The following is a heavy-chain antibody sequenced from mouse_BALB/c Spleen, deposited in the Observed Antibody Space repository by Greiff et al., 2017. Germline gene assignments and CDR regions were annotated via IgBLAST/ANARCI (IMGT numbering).Heavy chain of an antibody. CDR1: GYTFTSYY. V-gene: IGHV1S56*01. D-gene: IGHD2-1*01. J-gene: IGHJ4*01. CDR2: IYPGNVNT. CDR3: ARYGYYGNYGYAMDY. Sequence: QVQLQQSGPELVKPGASVRISCKASGYTFTSYYIHWVKQRPGQGLEWIGWIYPGNVNTKYNEKFKGKATLTADKSSSTAYMQLSSLTSEDSAVYFCARYGYYGNYGYAMDYWGQGTSVTVSS.